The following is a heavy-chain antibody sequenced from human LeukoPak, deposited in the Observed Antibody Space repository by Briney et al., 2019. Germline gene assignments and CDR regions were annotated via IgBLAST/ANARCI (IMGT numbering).Heavy chain of an antibody. CDR2: ISYDGSKK. Sequence: AGSLRLSCAASGFTFSSESMHWVRQAPGKGLEWVAVISYDGSKKYSADSVKGRFTISRDNSKSTLFLRMNSLTTEDTAVYYCAKEFHRVHDAFDAWGHGTMVTVSS. D-gene: IGHD3-10*01. CDR3: AKEFHRVHDAFDA. J-gene: IGHJ3*01. CDR1: GFTFSSES. V-gene: IGHV3-30*18.